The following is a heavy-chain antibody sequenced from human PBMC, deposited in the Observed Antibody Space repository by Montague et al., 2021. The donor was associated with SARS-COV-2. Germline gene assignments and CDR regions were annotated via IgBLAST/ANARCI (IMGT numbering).Heavy chain of an antibody. V-gene: IGHV4-4*02. J-gene: IGHJ4*02. D-gene: IGHD1-1*01. CDR2: IHHSGGT. Sequence: GTLSLTCTVSGDSIDSGDWWGWVRQAPGRGLEFIGEIHHSGGTNYNPSLRSRVTMSVDKSKNQFSLSLSSVTAADTAVYYCARVPLVGPTAGTSDYWGLGTLVAVSS. CDR3: ARVPLVGPTAGTSDY. CDR1: GDSIDSGDW.